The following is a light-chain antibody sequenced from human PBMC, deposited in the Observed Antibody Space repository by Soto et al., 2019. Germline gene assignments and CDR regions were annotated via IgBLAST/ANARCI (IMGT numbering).Light chain of an antibody. CDR3: PRSTLFPLT. CDR1: QSVSSY. CDR2: DAS. J-gene: IGKJ4*02. Sequence: EIVLTQSPATLSLSPGERATLSCRASQSVSSYFAWYQQKPGQAPRLLIYDASSRATGIPARFSGSGSGTDFTLTISSLELFFFMIRRPPRSTLFPLT. V-gene: IGKV3-11*01.